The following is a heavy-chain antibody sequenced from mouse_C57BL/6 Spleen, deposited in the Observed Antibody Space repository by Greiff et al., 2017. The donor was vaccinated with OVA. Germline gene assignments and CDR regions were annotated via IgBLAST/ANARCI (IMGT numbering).Heavy chain of an antibody. CDR2: INYDGSST. J-gene: IGHJ2*01. CDR3: ARGGGGSHFDY. V-gene: IGHV5-16*01. CDR1: GFTFSDYY. Sequence: EVKLVESEGGLVQPGSSMKLSCTASGFTFSDYYMAWVRQVPEKGLEWVANINYDGSSTYYLDSLKSRFIISRDNAKNILYLQMSSLKSEDTATYYCARGGGGSHFDYWGQGTTLTVSS. D-gene: IGHD1-1*01.